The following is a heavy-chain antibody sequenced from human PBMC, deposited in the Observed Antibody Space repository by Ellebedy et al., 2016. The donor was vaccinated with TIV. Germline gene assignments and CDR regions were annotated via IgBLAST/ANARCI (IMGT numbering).Heavy chain of an antibody. CDR2: LQSGGTT. J-gene: IGHJ4*02. CDR3: TKARDGGGSVDY. Sequence: GESLKISCAAPGVTVRSNPMNWVRQAPGKGLEWVSVLQSGGTTHYADSVKGRFTISRDNSKNTLYLQMNSLRAEDTAVYYCTKARDGGGSVDYWGQGTLVTVSS. CDR1: GVTVRSNP. V-gene: IGHV3-66*01. D-gene: IGHD2-15*01.